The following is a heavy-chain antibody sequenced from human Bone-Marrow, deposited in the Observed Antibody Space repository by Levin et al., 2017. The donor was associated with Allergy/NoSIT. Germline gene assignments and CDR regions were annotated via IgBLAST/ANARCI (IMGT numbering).Heavy chain of an antibody. CDR1: GFDFRYYG. Sequence: GGSLRLSCAASGFDFRYYGMHWVRQAPGKGLEWLAIISYDERKEDYASSVRGRFTISRDDSKNILYLQLNSLRVEDTAVYYCATFRTADSDYHFSYYYHPMDVWGQGTTVTVSS. D-gene: IGHD5-12*01. CDR3: ATFRTADSDYHFSYYYHPMDV. CDR2: ISYDERKE. J-gene: IGHJ6*02. V-gene: IGHV3-30*03.